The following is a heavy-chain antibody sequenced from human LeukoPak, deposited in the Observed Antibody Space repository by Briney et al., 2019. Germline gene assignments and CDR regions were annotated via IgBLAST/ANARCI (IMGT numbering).Heavy chain of an antibody. CDR1: GYTFTGCY. CDR3: ARPQNPPYYYDSSGYDY. J-gene: IGHJ4*02. V-gene: IGHV1-2*02. D-gene: IGHD3-22*01. Sequence: GASVKVSCKASGYTFTGCYMHWVRQAPGQGLEWMGWINPNSGGTNYAQKFQGGVTMTRNTSISTAYMELSSLRSEDTAVYYCARPQNPPYYYDSSGYDYWGQGTLVTVSS. CDR2: INPNSGGT.